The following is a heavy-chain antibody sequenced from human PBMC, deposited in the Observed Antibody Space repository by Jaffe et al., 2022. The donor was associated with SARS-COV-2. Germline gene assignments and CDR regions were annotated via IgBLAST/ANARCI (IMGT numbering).Heavy chain of an antibody. Sequence: EVQLVESGGGLVQPGGSLRLSCAASGFTFSSYSMNWVRQAPGKGLEWVSYISSSSSTIYYADSVKGRFTISRDNAKNSLYLQMNSLRAEDTAVYYCARFFYDSSGYYFDYWGQGTLVTVSS. CDR1: GFTFSSYS. CDR3: ARFFYDSSGYYFDY. D-gene: IGHD3-22*01. J-gene: IGHJ4*02. CDR2: ISSSSSTI. V-gene: IGHV3-48*01.